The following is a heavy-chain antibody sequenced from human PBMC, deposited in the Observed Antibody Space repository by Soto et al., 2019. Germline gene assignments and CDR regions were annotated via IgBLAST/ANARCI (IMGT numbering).Heavy chain of an antibody. CDR3: AKDSGASHMGVGGY. V-gene: IGHV3-43*01. Sequence: GGSLRLSCAASGFTFDDYTMHWVRQAPGKGLEWVSLISWDGGSTYYADSVKGRFTISRDNSKNSLYLQMNSLRTEDAALYCCAKDSGASHMGVGGYWGQGTLVTVSS. CDR1: GFTFDDYT. J-gene: IGHJ4*02. CDR2: ISWDGGST. D-gene: IGHD2-21*01.